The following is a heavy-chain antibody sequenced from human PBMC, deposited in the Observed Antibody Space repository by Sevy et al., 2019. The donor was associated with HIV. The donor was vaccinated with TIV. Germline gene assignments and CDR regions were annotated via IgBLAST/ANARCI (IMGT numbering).Heavy chain of an antibody. CDR3: AWSFNWYYDILTGYRPGRYGMDV. V-gene: IGHV1-69*13. CDR2: IIPIFGTA. J-gene: IGHJ6*02. D-gene: IGHD3-9*01. Sequence: ASVKVSCKAPGGTFSSYAISWVRQAPGQGLEWMGGIIPIFGTANYAQKFQGRVTITADESTRTAYMELSSLRSEDTALYYCAWSFNWYYDILTGYRPGRYGMDVWGQGTTVTVSS. CDR1: GGTFSSYA.